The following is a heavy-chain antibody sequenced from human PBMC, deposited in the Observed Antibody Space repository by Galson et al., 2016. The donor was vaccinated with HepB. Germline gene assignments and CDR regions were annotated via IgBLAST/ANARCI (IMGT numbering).Heavy chain of an antibody. Sequence: ETLSLTCTVSGGSVSSGNYYWRWNRQPPGKGLEWVGYFYYSGSTNFNPSLKSRVTISLDTSKNQSSLKLSSVTAADTAVYYCARSPGYSYGYFDDWGQGTLVTVSS. CDR2: FYYSGST. J-gene: IGHJ4*02. CDR3: ARSPGYSYGYFDD. V-gene: IGHV4-61*01. D-gene: IGHD5-18*01. CDR1: GGSVSSGNYY.